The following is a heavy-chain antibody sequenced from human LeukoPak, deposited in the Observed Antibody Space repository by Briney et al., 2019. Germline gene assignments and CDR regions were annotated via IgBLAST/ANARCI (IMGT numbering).Heavy chain of an antibody. V-gene: IGHV4-39*01. CDR2: IFYSGNT. Sequence: SETLSLTCTVSGGSISSSNYYWGWIRQPPGKGLEWIGNIFYSGNTYYNPSLKSRVSISVDTSKNQFSLRLSSVTAADTAVYYCARLGGYSYGSSYYFDYWGQGTLVTVSS. D-gene: IGHD5-18*01. CDR3: ARLGGYSYGSSYYFDY. CDR1: GGSISSSNYY. J-gene: IGHJ4*02.